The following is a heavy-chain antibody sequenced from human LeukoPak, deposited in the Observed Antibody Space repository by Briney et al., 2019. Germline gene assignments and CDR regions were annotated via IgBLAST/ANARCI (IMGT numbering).Heavy chain of an antibody. Sequence: GGSLRLSCAASGFAVNANYMSWVRQAPGKGLEWVAVISYDGSNKYYADSVKGRFTISRDNSKNTLYLQMNSLRAEDTAVYYCAKDSLRYCSSTSCYAGLDYWGQGTLVTVSS. CDR3: AKDSLRYCSSTSCYAGLDY. CDR2: ISYDGSNK. V-gene: IGHV3-30*18. CDR1: GFAVNANY. D-gene: IGHD2-2*01. J-gene: IGHJ4*02.